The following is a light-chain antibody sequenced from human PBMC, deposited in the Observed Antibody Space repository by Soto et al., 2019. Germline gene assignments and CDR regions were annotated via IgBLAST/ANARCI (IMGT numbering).Light chain of an antibody. CDR3: CSYAGTYPYVV. J-gene: IGLJ2*01. CDR1: SSDIGGYNY. V-gene: IGLV2-11*01. CDR2: DVS. Sequence: QSVLTQPRSVSGSPGQSVTISCTGASSDIGGYNYVSWYQQHPGKAPKLMIYDVSKRPSGVTDRFSGSKSGNTASLTISGLQAEDEADYYCCSYAGTYPYVVFGGGTKLTVL.